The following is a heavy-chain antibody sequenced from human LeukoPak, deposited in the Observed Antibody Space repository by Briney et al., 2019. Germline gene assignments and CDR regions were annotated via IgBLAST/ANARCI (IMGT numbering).Heavy chain of an antibody. CDR1: GFTVSSSY. CDR3: ARDLAAAGMAGPDY. V-gene: IGHV3-66*01. D-gene: IGHD6-13*01. CDR2: IYSGGIT. Sequence: PGGSLRLSCAASGFTVSSSYMSWVRQAPGRGLEWVSVIYSGGITYYADSVKGRFTISRDNSKNTLYLQMNSLRAEDTAVYYCARDLAAAGMAGPDYWGQGTLVTVSS. J-gene: IGHJ4*02.